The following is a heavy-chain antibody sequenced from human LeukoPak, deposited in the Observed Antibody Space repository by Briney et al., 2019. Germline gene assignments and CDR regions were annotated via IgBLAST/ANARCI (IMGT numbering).Heavy chain of an antibody. Sequence: GGSLTLSCAASGFSFSSFSMNWVRQAPGKGLEWVSSISYRNNIYYADSVRGRLTISRDNAKNSLYLEMNSLRVEDTAVYYCAGGPSDYVWGTWGLGTLVTVSS. CDR3: AGGPSDYVWGT. CDR1: GFSFSSFS. CDR2: ISYRNNI. J-gene: IGHJ5*02. D-gene: IGHD3-16*01. V-gene: IGHV3-21*01.